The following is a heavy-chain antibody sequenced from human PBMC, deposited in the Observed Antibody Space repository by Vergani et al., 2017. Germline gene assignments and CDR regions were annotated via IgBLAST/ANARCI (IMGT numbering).Heavy chain of an antibody. CDR2: ISGSGGST. Sequence: EVQLLESGGGSVQPGESLRLSCVASGFRFREHGMNWVRQAPGKGLEWVSAISGSGGSTYYADSVKGRFTISRDNSKNTLYLQMNSLRAEDTAVYYCASPYYYGSGSYYLFDYWGQGTLVTVSS. CDR3: ASPYYYGSGSYYLFDY. V-gene: IGHV3-23*01. CDR1: GFRFREHG. D-gene: IGHD3-10*01. J-gene: IGHJ4*02.